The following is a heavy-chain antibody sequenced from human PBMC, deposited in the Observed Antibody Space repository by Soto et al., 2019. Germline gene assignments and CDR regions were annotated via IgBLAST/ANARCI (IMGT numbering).Heavy chain of an antibody. CDR3: AKSAWDYDFWSGYYTRKPMYYYYGMDV. D-gene: IGHD3-3*01. J-gene: IGHJ6*02. Sequence: PGGSLRLSCAASGFTFSSYAMSWVRQAPGKGLEWVSAISGSGGSTYYADSVKGRFTISRDNSKNTLYLQMNSLRAEDTAVYYCAKSAWDYDFWSGYYTRKPMYYYYGMDVWGQGTTVTVSS. V-gene: IGHV3-23*01. CDR1: GFTFSSYA. CDR2: ISGSGGST.